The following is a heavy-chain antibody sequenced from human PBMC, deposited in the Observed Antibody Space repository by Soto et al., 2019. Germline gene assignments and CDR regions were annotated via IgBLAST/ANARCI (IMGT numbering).Heavy chain of an antibody. CDR3: VRQAKLTTVTANVGYYYGLDV. CDR2: MSGSGSGT. Sequence: DVQLLESGGGLVQPGGSLRLSGAASGFRFSTYDMSWVRQAPGKGLEWVSVMSGSGSGTYYADSVKGRFTISRDNSKNTLYLQMNSLRAEDTAVYYCVRQAKLTTVTANVGYYYGLDVWGQGTTVTVSS. CDR1: GFRFSTYD. J-gene: IGHJ6*02. V-gene: IGHV3-23*01. D-gene: IGHD4-4*01.